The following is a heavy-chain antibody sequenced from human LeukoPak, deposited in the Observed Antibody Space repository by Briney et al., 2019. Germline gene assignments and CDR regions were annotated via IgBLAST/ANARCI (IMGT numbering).Heavy chain of an antibody. CDR3: ARVARDGYNAPFDY. D-gene: IGHD5-24*01. CDR2: ISSSSSTI. CDR1: GFTFSSYS. V-gene: IGHV3-48*04. J-gene: IGHJ4*02. Sequence: GGSLRLSCAASGFTFSSYSMNWVRQAPGKGLEWVSSISSSSSTIYYADSVKGRFTISRDNAKNSLYLQMNSLRAEDTAVYYCARVARDGYNAPFDYWGQGTLVTVSS.